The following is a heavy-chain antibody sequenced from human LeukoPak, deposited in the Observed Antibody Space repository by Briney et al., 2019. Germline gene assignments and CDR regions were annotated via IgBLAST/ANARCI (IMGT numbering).Heavy chain of an antibody. CDR2: IYSGGST. CDR3: VRHDSSGCYFDC. V-gene: IGHV3-53*01. Sequence: GGSLRLSCAASGFIVNSNSMSWVRQAPGKGLEWVSVIYSGGSTYYADSVKGRFTISRDNSKNTLYLQMNSLRAEGTAIYYCVRHDSSGCYFDCWGQGTLVTVSS. J-gene: IGHJ4*02. CDR1: GFIVNSNS. D-gene: IGHD3-22*01.